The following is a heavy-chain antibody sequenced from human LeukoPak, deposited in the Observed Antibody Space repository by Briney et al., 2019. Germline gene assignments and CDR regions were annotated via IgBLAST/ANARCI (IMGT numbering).Heavy chain of an antibody. CDR2: ISESGDAT. Sequence: GSLSLSLLSSGFPFSNFGMSWVRHTAGKGLEWGSAISESGDATFYAHSVQGRSTISRDNLKNTLYLQMNSRRAEDTAVYYCASHYGSGSNNWLDPWGQGTLVTVSS. CDR3: ASHYGSGSNNWLDP. CDR1: GFPFSNFG. V-gene: IGHV3-23*01. J-gene: IGHJ5*02. D-gene: IGHD3-10*01.